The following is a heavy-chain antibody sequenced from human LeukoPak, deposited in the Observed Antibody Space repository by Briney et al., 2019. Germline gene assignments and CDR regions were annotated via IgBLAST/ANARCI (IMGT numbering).Heavy chain of an antibody. CDR1: GYTFTSYY. CDR3: ARDSYRTRNYNWFDP. V-gene: IGHV1-46*01. J-gene: IGHJ5*02. D-gene: IGHD1-14*01. CDR2: INPSGGST. Sequence: ASVKVSCKASGYTFTSYYMHWVRQAPGQGLEWMGIINPSGGSTSYAQKFQGRVTMTRDMSTSTVYMELSSLRSEDTAVYYCARDSYRTRNYNWFDPWGQGTLVTVSS.